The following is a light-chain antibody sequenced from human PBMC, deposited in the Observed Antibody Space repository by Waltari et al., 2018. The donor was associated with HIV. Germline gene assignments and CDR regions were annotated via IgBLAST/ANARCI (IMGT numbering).Light chain of an antibody. J-gene: IGKJ1*01. Sequence: DIVMTQSPDSLAVSLGERANINCKSSQSVLSSSNNKNYLSWYQQKPGQPPKLRIYWASTRESGVPDRFSGSGSGSDFTLTISSLQAEDVAVYYCQQHYSTPWTFGQGTKVEIK. V-gene: IGKV4-1*01. CDR2: WAS. CDR3: QQHYSTPWT. CDR1: QSVLSSSNNKNY.